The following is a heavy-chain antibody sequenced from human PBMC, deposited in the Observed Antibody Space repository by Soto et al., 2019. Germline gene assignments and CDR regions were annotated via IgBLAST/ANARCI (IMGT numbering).Heavy chain of an antibody. D-gene: IGHD6-19*01. J-gene: IGHJ4*02. CDR2: IYPGDSDT. CDR3: PRAYTSGWYYFDY. CDR1: GYSFTNDW. V-gene: IGHV5-51*01. Sequence: PGESLKISCKGSGYSFTNDWIGWVRQMPGKGLEWMGIIYPGDSDTRYSPSFQGQVTISADKSINTAYLQWSSLKASDTAMYYCPRAYTSGWYYFDYWGQGTLVTVSS.